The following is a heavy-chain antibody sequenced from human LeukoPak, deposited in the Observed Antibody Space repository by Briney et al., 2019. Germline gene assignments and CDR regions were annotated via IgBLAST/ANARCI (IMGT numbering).Heavy chain of an antibody. J-gene: IGHJ5*01. CDR1: GFTFSSYA. Sequence: PGGSLRLSCAASGFTFSSYAMGWVRQAPGKGLEWVSSISATGVSTYFAASVRGRFTISRGNSKNTQYLQMNSLRAEDTAVYYCAKGSGRYGSGSFSDSWGQGTLVTVSS. V-gene: IGHV3-23*01. CDR2: ISATGVST. CDR3: AKGSGRYGSGSFSDS. D-gene: IGHD3-10*01.